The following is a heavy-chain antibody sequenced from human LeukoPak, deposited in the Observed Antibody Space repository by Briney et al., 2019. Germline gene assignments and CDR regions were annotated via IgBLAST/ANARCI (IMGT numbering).Heavy chain of an antibody. D-gene: IGHD4-17*01. V-gene: IGHV1-18*01. Sequence: ASVKVSCKASGYTFTSYGISWVRQAPGQGLEWMGWISAYSGHTKYVQRLQGRVTMTTDTSTSTVYMELRSLRPDDTAVYYCARGAGGALEFDYWGQGTLVTVSS. J-gene: IGHJ4*02. CDR1: GYTFTSYG. CDR3: ARGAGGALEFDY. CDR2: ISAYSGHT.